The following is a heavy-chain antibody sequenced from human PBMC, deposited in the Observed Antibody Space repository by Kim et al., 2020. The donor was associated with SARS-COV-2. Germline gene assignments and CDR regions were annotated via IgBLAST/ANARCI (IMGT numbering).Heavy chain of an antibody. D-gene: IGHD4-17*01. CDR2: IKQDGSEK. V-gene: IGHV3-7*01. CDR3: ARPTTVVTSAGFDY. CDR1: GFTFSSYW. Sequence: GGPLRLSCAASGFTFSSYWMSWVRQAPGKGLEWVANIKQDGSEKYYVDSVKGRFTISRDNAKNSLYLQMNSLRAEDTAVYYCARPTTVVTSAGFDYWGQGTLVTVSS. J-gene: IGHJ4*02.